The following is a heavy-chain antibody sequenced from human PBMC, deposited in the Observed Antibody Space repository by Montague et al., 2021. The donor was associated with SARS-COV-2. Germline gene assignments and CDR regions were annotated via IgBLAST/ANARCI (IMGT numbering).Heavy chain of an antibody. CDR1: GFTFSSYA. CDR2: ISYDGSNK. Sequence: SLRLSCAASGFTFSSYAMHWVRQAPGKGLEWVAVISYDGSNKYYADSVKGRFTISRDNSKNTLYLQMNSLRAEDTAVYYCARVLDYYGSGSYPLYYYYGMDVXGQGTTVTVSS. CDR3: ARVLDYYGSGSYPLYYYYGMDV. D-gene: IGHD3-10*01. V-gene: IGHV3-30*04. J-gene: IGHJ6*02.